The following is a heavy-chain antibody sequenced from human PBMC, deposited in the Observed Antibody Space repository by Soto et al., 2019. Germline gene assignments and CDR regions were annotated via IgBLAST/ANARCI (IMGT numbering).Heavy chain of an antibody. D-gene: IGHD3-9*01. CDR1: GYSFTSYW. V-gene: IGHV5-51*01. CDR3: ASASYYDILTGSSSGAFDI. J-gene: IGHJ3*02. Sequence: PGESLKISCKGSGYSFTSYWIGWVRQMPGKGLEWMGIIYPGDSDTRYSPSFQGQVTISADKSISTAYLQWSSLKASDTAMYYCASASYYDILTGSSSGAFDIWGQGTMVTVSS. CDR2: IYPGDSDT.